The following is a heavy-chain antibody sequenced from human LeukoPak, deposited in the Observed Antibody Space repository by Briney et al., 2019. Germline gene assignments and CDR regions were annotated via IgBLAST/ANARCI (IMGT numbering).Heavy chain of an antibody. CDR2: INYSGNT. CDR3: ARDCSGATCYLGVLDY. J-gene: IGHJ4*02. CDR1: GGSISSSSYY. V-gene: IGHV4-39*07. D-gene: IGHD2-15*01. Sequence: SATLSLTCAVSGGSISSSSYYWVWIRQPPGEELEWIGSINYSGNTYYNPSVKSRFTISVATSKTQFSLYLTSVTAADAAVYYCARDCSGATCYLGVLDYWGQGIRVTVSS.